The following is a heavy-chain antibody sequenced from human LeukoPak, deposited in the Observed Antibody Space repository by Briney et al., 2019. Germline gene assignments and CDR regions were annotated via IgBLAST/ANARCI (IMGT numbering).Heavy chain of an antibody. CDR1: GHSISSDYY. CDR2: LYHPDST. D-gene: IGHD4-17*01. J-gene: IGHJ6*03. V-gene: IGHV4-38-2*02. Sequence: SETLSLTCTVSGHSISSDYYWVWIRQPPGKGLEWIGSLYHPDSTYYNPSLKSRVTMSVDTSRNQFSLRLSFVTAADTAVYYCARQYGSYFYYYLDLWGTGTTVTVSS. CDR3: ARQYGSYFYYYLDL.